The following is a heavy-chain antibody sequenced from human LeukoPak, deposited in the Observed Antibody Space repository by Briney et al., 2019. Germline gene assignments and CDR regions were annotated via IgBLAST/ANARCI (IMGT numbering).Heavy chain of an antibody. Sequence: SETLSLTCAVYGGSFSGYYWSWIRQPPGKGLEWIGEINHSGSTNYNPSLKSRVTISVDTSKNQFSLKLSSVTAADTAVYYCARGRGSGSSKVYYYYYYGMDVWGQGTPVTVSS. J-gene: IGHJ6*02. V-gene: IGHV4-34*01. CDR3: ARGRGSGSSKVYYYYYYGMDV. CDR1: GGSFSGYY. CDR2: INHSGST. D-gene: IGHD3-10*01.